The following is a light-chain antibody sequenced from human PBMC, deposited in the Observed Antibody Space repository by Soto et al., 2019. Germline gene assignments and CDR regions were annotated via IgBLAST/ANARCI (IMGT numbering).Light chain of an antibody. CDR1: QSVSSSY. J-gene: IGKJ3*01. V-gene: IGKV3-20*01. Sequence: EIVLTQSPGTLSLSPGERATLSCRASQSVSSSYLAWYQQKPGQAPRLLIYGASSRTTGIPDRFSGSGSATHVPITISSLEPEDFGVYYCQQYGSSPPIAFGPGTKVDIK. CDR3: QQYGSSPPIA. CDR2: GAS.